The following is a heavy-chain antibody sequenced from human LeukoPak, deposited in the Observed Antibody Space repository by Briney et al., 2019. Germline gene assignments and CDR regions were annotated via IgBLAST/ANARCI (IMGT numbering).Heavy chain of an antibody. V-gene: IGHV3-11*04. CDR3: ARDRRDGDYVLGPFNY. D-gene: IGHD4-17*01. Sequence: GGSLRLSCAASGFTFSDYYMSWIRQAPGKGLEWVSYISSSGSTIYYADSVKGRFTISRDNAKNSLYLQMNSLRAEDTAVYYCARDRRDGDYVLGPFNYWGQGTLVTVSS. J-gene: IGHJ4*02. CDR2: ISSSGSTI. CDR1: GFTFSDYY.